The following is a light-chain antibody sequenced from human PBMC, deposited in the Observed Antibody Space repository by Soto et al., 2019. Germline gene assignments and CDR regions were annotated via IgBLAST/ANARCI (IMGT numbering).Light chain of an antibody. V-gene: IGKV3-11*01. CDR1: QSVSSY. Sequence: EIVLTQSPATLSLSPGERATLSFRASQSVSSYLAWYQQKPGQAPRLLIYDASNRATGIPGRFSGSGSGTDFTLTISGLEPEDFAVYYCQQRSNWWTFGQGTKVDIK. CDR2: DAS. CDR3: QQRSNWWT. J-gene: IGKJ1*01.